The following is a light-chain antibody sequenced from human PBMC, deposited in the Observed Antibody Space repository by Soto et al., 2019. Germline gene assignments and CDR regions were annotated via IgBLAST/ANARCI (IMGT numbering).Light chain of an antibody. CDR3: SSFTNSILV. V-gene: IGLV2-14*01. CDR2: EVT. J-gene: IGLJ3*02. CDR1: TSDVGSHNF. Sequence: QSALTQPASVSGSPGQSITISCTGTTSDVGSHNFVSWYQQLPGKAPKLLIYEVTNRPSGTSNRFSGSKSGNTASLTISGLQAEDEADYYCSSFTNSILVFSGGTKLTVL.